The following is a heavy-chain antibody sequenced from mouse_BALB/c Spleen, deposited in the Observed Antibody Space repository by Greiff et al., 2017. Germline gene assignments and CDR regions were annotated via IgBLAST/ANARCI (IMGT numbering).Heavy chain of an antibody. J-gene: IGHJ4*01. CDR1: GFTFSSFG. CDR2: ISSGSSTI. CDR3: ARVFNYGSSDAMDY. Sequence: EVKVVESGGGLVQPGGSRKLSCAASGFTFSSFGMHWVRQAPEKGLEWVAYISSGSSTIYYADTVKGRFTISRDNPKNTLFLQMTSLRSEDTAMYYCARVFNYGSSDAMDYWGQGTAVTVSS. V-gene: IGHV5-17*02. D-gene: IGHD1-1*01.